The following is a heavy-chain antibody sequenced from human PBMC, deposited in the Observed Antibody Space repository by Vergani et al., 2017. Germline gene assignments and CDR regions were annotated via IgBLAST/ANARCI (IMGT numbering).Heavy chain of an antibody. Sequence: QVQLVESGGGVVQPGRSLRLSCAASGFTFSSYGMHWVRQAPGKGLEWVAVIWYDGSNKYYADSVKGRFTISRDNSKNTLYLQMNSLRAEDTAVYYCARDRCHGGNFCYYGMDVWGQGTTVTVSS. CDR2: IWYDGSNK. J-gene: IGHJ6*02. CDR3: ARDRCHGGNFCYYGMDV. V-gene: IGHV3-33*01. CDR1: GFTFSSYG. D-gene: IGHD4-23*01.